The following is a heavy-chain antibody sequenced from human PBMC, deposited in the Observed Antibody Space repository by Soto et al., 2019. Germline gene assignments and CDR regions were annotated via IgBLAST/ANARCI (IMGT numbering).Heavy chain of an antibody. Sequence: EVQLLESGGGLVQPGGSLGLSCAASGFTFSSFAMSWVRQAPGKGLEWVSATSGSGGTTYYADSVKGRFTISRDNSKNTLYLPRNSLRDEDAAIYYCLKFFVATGDSCGWGGSFDYWGQGALVTVSS. J-gene: IGHJ4*02. CDR1: GFTFSSFA. CDR2: TSGSGGTT. CDR3: LKFFVATGDSCGWGGSFDY. V-gene: IGHV3-23*01. D-gene: IGHD6-25*01.